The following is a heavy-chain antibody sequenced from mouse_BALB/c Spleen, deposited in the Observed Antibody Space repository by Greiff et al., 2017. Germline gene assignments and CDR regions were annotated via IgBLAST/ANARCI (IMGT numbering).Heavy chain of an antibody. CDR2: IRNKANGYTT. CDR3: ARDSYGNYAMDY. Sequence: EVQGVESGGGLVQPGGSLRLSCATSGFTFTDYYMSWVRQPPGKALEWLGFIRNKANGYTTEYSASVKGRFTISRDNSQSILYLQMNTLRAEDSATYYCARDSYGNYAMDYWGQGTSVTVSS. CDR1: GFTFTDYY. D-gene: IGHD2-1*01. J-gene: IGHJ4*01. V-gene: IGHV7-3*02.